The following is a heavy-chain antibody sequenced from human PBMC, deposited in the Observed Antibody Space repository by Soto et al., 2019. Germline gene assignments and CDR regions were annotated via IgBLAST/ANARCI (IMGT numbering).Heavy chain of an antibody. D-gene: IGHD3-16*02. Sequence: EVQLLESGGGLVQPGGSLRLSCAASGFTFSSYAMSWVRQAPGKGLEWVSAISGSGGSTYYADSVKGRFTISRDNSKNTLYLQMNSLRAEDTAVYYCAKTDATLTLMFTFGGVIANFDYWGQGTLVTVSS. CDR2: ISGSGGST. V-gene: IGHV3-23*01. CDR3: AKTDATLTLMFTFGGVIANFDY. CDR1: GFTFSSYA. J-gene: IGHJ4*02.